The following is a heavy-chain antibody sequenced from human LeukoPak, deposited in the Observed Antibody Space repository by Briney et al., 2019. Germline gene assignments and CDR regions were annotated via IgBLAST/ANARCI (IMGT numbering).Heavy chain of an antibody. Sequence: SETLSLTCKVSGYPIGLDYYWVWIRQAPGRGLQWIGGFHRGRIQYNSALKSRVTISIDSSRNQFSLRMWPVTAADTAFYFCARAPSSYESGNGYPNLGWLDPWGQGALVTVSS. CDR3: ARAPSSYESGNGYPNLGWLDP. CDR1: GYPIGLDYY. D-gene: IGHD5-24*01. CDR2: FHRGRI. J-gene: IGHJ5*02. V-gene: IGHV4-38-2*02.